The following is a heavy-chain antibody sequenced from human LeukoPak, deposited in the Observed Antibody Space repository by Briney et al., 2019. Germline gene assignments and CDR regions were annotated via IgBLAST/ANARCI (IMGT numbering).Heavy chain of an antibody. CDR2: MYQSGST. CDR3: ARDGNQSKYRKRPGSFDY. CDR1: GGSISSYY. J-gene: IGHJ4*02. V-gene: IGHV4-39*07. Sequence: SETLSLTCTVSGGSISSYYWGWIRQPPGKGLEWIGSMYQSGSTYYNPSLKSRVTISVDTSKNQFSLKLSSVTAADTAVYYCARDGNQSKYRKRPGSFDYWGQGTLVTVSS. D-gene: IGHD2/OR15-2a*01.